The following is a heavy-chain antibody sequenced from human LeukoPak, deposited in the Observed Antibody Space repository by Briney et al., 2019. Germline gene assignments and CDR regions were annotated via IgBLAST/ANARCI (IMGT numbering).Heavy chain of an antibody. Sequence: ASVKVSCKASGYIFNNHGMNWVRQAPGQGFEWMGWINTDTGNPTYAQGFTGRFVFSFDTSVSTAYLQITSLKAEDTAVYFCARLGEEGATNDYWGQGTLVTVSS. J-gene: IGHJ4*02. CDR1: GYIFNNHG. CDR2: INTDTGNP. V-gene: IGHV7-4-1*02. D-gene: IGHD1-26*01. CDR3: ARLGEEGATNDY.